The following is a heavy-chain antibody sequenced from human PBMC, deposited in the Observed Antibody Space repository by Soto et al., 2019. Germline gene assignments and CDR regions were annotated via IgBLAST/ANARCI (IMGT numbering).Heavy chain of an antibody. CDR3: ARHVEWELSWVTDYYYGMDV. Sequence: QLQLQESGPGLVKPSETLSLTCTVSGGSISSSSYYWGWIRQPPGKGLEWIGSIYYSGSTYYNPSLKSRVTISVDTSKNQFSLKLSSVTAADTAVYYCARHVEWELSWVTDYYYGMDVWGQGTTVTVSS. D-gene: IGHD1-26*01. CDR2: IYYSGST. CDR1: GGSISSSSYY. V-gene: IGHV4-39*01. J-gene: IGHJ6*02.